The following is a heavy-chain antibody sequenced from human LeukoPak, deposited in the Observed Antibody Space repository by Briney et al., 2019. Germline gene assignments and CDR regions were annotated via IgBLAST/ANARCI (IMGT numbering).Heavy chain of an antibody. CDR2: IYYSGST. V-gene: IGHV4-30-4*01. J-gene: IGHJ4*02. CDR3: ARGKGHYDSSGYYYAFFDY. CDR1: GGSISSGDYY. D-gene: IGHD3-22*01. Sequence: PSETLSLTCTVSGGSISSGDYYWSWIRQTPGKGLEWIGYIYYSGSTYYNPSLKSRVTISVDTSKNQFSLKLSSVTAADTAVYYCARGKGHYDSSGYYYAFFDYWGQGTLVTVSS.